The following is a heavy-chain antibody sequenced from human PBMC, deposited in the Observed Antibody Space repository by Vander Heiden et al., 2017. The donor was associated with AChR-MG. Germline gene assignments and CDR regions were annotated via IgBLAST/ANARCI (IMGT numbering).Heavy chain of an antibody. CDR3: AKGGSIPLDY. CDR1: GFTFSSYG. J-gene: IGHJ4*02. CDR2: ISYDGSNK. D-gene: IGHD3-16*01. V-gene: IGHV3-30*18. Sequence: QVQLVESGGGVVEPGRSLRPSCAASGFTFSSYGMHWVRQAPGKGLEWVAVISYDGSNKYYADSVKGRFTISRDNSKNTLYLQMNSLRAEDTAVYYCAKGGSIPLDYWGQGTLVTVSS.